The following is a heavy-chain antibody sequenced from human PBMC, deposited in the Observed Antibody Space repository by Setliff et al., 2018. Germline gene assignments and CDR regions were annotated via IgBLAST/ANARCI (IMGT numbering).Heavy chain of an antibody. D-gene: IGHD3-10*01. Sequence: GASVKVSCKASGYTFTNYGVTWVRQAPGQGLEWMGWIGAYNGNTYNAHKFQGRVTMTGDTSTSTVYMELSSLRSEDTAVYYCARAGLLWFGDQTYYYYGMDVWGQGTTVTVSS. CDR2: IGAYNGNT. CDR3: ARAGLLWFGDQTYYYYGMDV. CDR1: GYTFTNYG. J-gene: IGHJ6*02. V-gene: IGHV1-18*01.